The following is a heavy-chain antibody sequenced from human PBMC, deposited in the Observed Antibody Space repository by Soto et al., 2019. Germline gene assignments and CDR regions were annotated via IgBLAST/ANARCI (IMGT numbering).Heavy chain of an antibody. V-gene: IGHV4-34*01. J-gene: IGHJ6*03. CDR3: ARCPRYCSGGSCYLRYYYYMDV. D-gene: IGHD2-15*01. CDR2: INHSGST. Sequence: SETLSLTCAVYGGSFSGYYWSWIRQPPGKGLEWIGEINHSGSTNYNPSLKSRVTISVDTSKNQFSLKLSSVTAADTAVYYCARCPRYCSGGSCYLRYYYYMDVWGKGTTVTVS. CDR1: GGSFSGYY.